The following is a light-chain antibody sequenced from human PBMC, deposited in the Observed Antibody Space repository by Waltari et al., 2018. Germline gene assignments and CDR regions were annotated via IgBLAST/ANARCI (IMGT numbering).Light chain of an antibody. CDR1: QSVSNF. J-gene: IGKJ4*01. Sequence: EIVLTQSPDTLSLSPGERATLSCGASQSVSNFLAWYQQKPGQAPRLLIYHASNRATGIPARFSGRGSRTDITLTISSLEPGDSAVYFCQQRANWPPLTYGGGTRVEI. CDR3: QQRANWPPLT. V-gene: IGKV3-11*01. CDR2: HAS.